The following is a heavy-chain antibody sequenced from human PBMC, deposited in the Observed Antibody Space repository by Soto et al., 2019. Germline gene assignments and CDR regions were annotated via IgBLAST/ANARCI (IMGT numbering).Heavy chain of an antibody. CDR1: GGSISSGGYY. CDR3: ARAAVLWVGELSGWYFDL. J-gene: IGHJ2*01. CDR2: IYYSGST. V-gene: IGHV4-31*03. D-gene: IGHD3-10*01. Sequence: QVQLQESGPGLVKPSQTLSLTCTVSGGSISSGGYYWSWIRQHPGKGLEWIGYIYYSGSTYYNPSLKRRVTTAVDTSKNQFAMTMSSVTAEDTAVYYCARAAVLWVGELSGWYFDLWGRGTLVTVSS.